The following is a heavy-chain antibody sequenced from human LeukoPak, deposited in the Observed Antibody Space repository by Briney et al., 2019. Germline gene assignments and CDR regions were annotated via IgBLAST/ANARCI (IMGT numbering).Heavy chain of an antibody. V-gene: IGHV4-39*01. CDR2: IYYSGST. CDR3: ASTKGGYEYFQH. Sequence: SETLSLTCTVSGGSISSSSYYWGWIRRPPGKGLEWIGRIYYSGSTYYNPSPKSRVTLSVDTSKNQFSLKLSSVTAADTAVYYCASTKGGYEYFQHWGQGTLVTVSS. CDR1: GGSISSSSYY. D-gene: IGHD1-26*01. J-gene: IGHJ1*01.